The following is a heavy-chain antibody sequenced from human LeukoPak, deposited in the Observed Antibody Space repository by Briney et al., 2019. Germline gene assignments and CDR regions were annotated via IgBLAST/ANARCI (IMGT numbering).Heavy chain of an antibody. J-gene: IGHJ4*02. CDR1: GYTFTGYY. V-gene: IGHV1-2*06. D-gene: IGHD5-18*01. Sequence: ASVKDSCKASGYTFTGYYMHWVRQAPGQGLEWMGRINPNSGGTKYAQKFQGRVTMTRDTSISTAYMELSRLRSDDTAFYYCARDAYTYGYFSESVVVRSVADYWGQGTLVTVSS. CDR3: ARDAYTYGYFSESVVVRSVADY. CDR2: INPNSGGT.